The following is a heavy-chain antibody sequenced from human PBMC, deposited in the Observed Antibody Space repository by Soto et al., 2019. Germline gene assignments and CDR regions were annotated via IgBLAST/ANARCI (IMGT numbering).Heavy chain of an antibody. Sequence: SVKVSCKASGSGFISSGIQWVRQAHGQRLEWIGWIVVASGQTNYAQNFRGRVAITRDQSTATAYIELTGLTSEDTAVYFCSADRPDIGVGWWVWGQGTTVTVSS. CDR1: GSGFISSG. D-gene: IGHD2-15*01. J-gene: IGHJ6*02. V-gene: IGHV1-58*02. CDR3: SADRPDIGVGWWV. CDR2: IVVASGQT.